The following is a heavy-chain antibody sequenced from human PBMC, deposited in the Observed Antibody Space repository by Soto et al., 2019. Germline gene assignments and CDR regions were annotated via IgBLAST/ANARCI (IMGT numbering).Heavy chain of an antibody. CDR3: ASRDSSFYHY. J-gene: IGHJ4*02. Sequence: QVQFVQSGAEERKPGASVKVSCKASEYTFTTYAMHWVRQAPGQRLELMGWINTGNGNTQYSQKFQGRVTITRDTSASTAYMELSSLRSEDSAVYYCASRDSSFYHYWRQGTLVTVSS. CDR1: EYTFTTYA. V-gene: IGHV1-3*04. D-gene: IGHD2-2*01. CDR2: INTGNGNT.